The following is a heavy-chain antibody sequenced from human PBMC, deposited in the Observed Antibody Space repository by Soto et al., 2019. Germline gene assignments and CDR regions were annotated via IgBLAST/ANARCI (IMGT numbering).Heavy chain of an antibody. J-gene: IGHJ4*02. CDR1: GGSFSGYY. D-gene: IGHD5-12*01. CDR3: ARGLSKWLRGPTTHYFDY. Sequence: QVQLQQWGAGLLKPPETLSLTCAVYGGSFSGYYWSWIRQPPGKGLEWIGEINHSGSTNYNPSLKSRVTISVDTSKNQFSLKLSSVTAADTAVYYCARGLSKWLRGPTTHYFDYWGQGTLVTVSS. CDR2: INHSGST. V-gene: IGHV4-34*01.